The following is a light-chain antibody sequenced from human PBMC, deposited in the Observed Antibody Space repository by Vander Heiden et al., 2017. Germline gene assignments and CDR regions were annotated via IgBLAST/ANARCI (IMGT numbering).Light chain of an antibody. Sequence: DIVLTQSPGTMSLYPGERATLSCRPTQSVSSTHLAWYQPQPGHPPRLLIYAASSRATGIPDRFSGSGSGTDFTLTISRLEPEDSAVYYCQQYGSSPMYTFGQGTKLEIK. J-gene: IGKJ2*01. CDR2: AAS. CDR1: QSVSSTH. V-gene: IGKV3-20*01. CDR3: QQYGSSPMYT.